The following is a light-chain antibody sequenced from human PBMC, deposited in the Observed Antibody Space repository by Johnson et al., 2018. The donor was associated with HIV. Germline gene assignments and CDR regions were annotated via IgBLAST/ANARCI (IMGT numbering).Light chain of an antibody. CDR3: GTWDSSLSAL. V-gene: IGLV1-51*02. Sequence: QSVLTQPPSVSAAPGQKVTISCSGSSSNIGNNYVSWYQQLPGTAPKLLIYENNKRPSGIPDRFSGSKSGTSATLGITGLQTGDEADYYCGTWDSSLSALFGTGTKGTVL. CDR2: ENN. J-gene: IGLJ1*01. CDR1: SSNIGNNY.